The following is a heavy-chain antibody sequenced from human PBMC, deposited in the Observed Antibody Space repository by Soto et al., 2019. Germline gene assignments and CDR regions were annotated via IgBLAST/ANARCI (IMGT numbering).Heavy chain of an antibody. V-gene: IGHV1-69*01. CDR2: IIPIFGTA. D-gene: IGHD2-2*01. CDR3: ARRGGVVVVPAAMLDYYYGMDV. Sequence: QVQLVQSGAEVKKPGSSVKVSCTASGGTFSSYAISWVRQAPGQGLEWMGGIIPIFGTANYAQKFQGRVTITADESTSTAYMELSSLRSEDTAVYYCARRGGVVVVPAAMLDYYYGMDVWGQGTTVTVSS. CDR1: GGTFSSYA. J-gene: IGHJ6*02.